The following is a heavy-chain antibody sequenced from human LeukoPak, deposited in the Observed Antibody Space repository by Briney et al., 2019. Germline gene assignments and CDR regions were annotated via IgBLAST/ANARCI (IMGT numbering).Heavy chain of an antibody. CDR1: GYTFIGYY. J-gene: IGHJ4*02. Sequence: GASVTVSCKASGYTFIGYYIHGVRQAPGQGLEWMGWINPNSGGTNYAQKFQGRVTMTRDTSISTAYMELSRLISDDTAVYHCARAHCSSTNCYPFDYWGQGTLVTVSS. CDR2: INPNSGGT. D-gene: IGHD2-2*01. CDR3: ARAHCSSTNCYPFDY. V-gene: IGHV1-2*02.